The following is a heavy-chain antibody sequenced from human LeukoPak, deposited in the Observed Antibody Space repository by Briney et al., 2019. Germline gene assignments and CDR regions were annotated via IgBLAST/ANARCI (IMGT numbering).Heavy chain of an antibody. Sequence: GRSLRLSCAASGLTFDDYAMHWVRQAPGKGLEWVSGISWNSGSIGYADSVKGRFTISRDNAKNSLYLQMNSLRAEDTALYYCAKDRYGSTKYYFDYWGQGTLVTVSS. V-gene: IGHV3-9*01. CDR2: ISWNSGSI. J-gene: IGHJ4*02. D-gene: IGHD3-10*01. CDR3: AKDRYGSTKYYFDY. CDR1: GLTFDDYA.